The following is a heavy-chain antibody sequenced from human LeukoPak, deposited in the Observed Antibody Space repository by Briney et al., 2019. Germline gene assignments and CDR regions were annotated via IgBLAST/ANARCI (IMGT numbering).Heavy chain of an antibody. CDR3: AKVLYVGRGSRIDY. CDR1: GFTFNSYS. V-gene: IGHV3-21*04. Sequence: GGSLRLSCAASGFTFNSYSMNWVRQAPGKGLEWVSSISGSNSYIYYADSMKGRFTISRDNAKNSLYLQMNSLRAEDTAVYYCAKVLYVGRGSRIDYWGQGTLVTVSS. CDR2: ISGSNSYI. J-gene: IGHJ4*02. D-gene: IGHD3-16*01.